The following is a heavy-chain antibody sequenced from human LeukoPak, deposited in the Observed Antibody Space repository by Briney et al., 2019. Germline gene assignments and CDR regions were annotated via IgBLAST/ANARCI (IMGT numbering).Heavy chain of an antibody. V-gene: IGHV4-38-2*02. Sequence: KPSETLSLTCTVSGYSISSGYYWGWIRQPPEKGLEWIGSLYHSGSTYYNPSLKSRVTISVDTSKNQFSLKLSSVTAADTAVYYCAREVQPERYWIFNDAFDIWGQGTMVTVSS. CDR1: GYSISSGYY. J-gene: IGHJ3*02. CDR3: AREVQPERYWIFNDAFDI. CDR2: LYHSGST. D-gene: IGHD1-1*01.